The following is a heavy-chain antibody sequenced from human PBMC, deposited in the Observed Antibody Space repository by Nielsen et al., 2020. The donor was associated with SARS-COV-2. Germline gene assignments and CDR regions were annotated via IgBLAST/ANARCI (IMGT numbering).Heavy chain of an antibody. V-gene: IGHV3-33*05. D-gene: IGHD5-24*01. CDR2: ISYDGSNK. CDR3: ARGQGMATLYYYYGMDV. Sequence: GESLKISCAASGFTFSSYGMHWVRQAPGKGLEWVAVISYDGSNKYYADSVKGRFTISRDNSKNTLYLQMNSLRAEDTAVYYCARGQGMATLYYYYGMDVWGQGTTVTVSS. CDR1: GFTFSSYG. J-gene: IGHJ6*02.